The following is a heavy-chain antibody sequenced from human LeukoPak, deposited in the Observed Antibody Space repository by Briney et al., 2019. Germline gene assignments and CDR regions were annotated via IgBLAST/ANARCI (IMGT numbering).Heavy chain of an antibody. CDR1: GFTFTTYT. V-gene: IGHV3-21*01. J-gene: IGHJ4*02. D-gene: IGHD5-18*01. CDR3: ARRATTERGHSYGLDY. Sequence: GGSLRLSCAASGFTFTTYTMNWVRQAPGKGLEWVSSISSSSTYIYYADSVKGRFTISRDNAKNSLYLQMNSLRAGDTAVYYCARRATTERGHSYGLDYWGQGTLVTVSS. CDR2: ISSSSTYI.